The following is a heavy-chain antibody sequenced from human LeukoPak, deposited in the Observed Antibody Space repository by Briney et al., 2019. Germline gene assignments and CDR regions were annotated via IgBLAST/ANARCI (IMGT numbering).Heavy chain of an antibody. CDR3: AELGITMIGGV. D-gene: IGHD3-10*02. CDR1: GFTFSSYE. V-gene: IGHV3-48*03. J-gene: IGHJ6*04. CDR2: ISSSGSTI. Sequence: PGGSLRLSCAASGFTFSSYEMNWVRQAPGKGLEWVSYISSSGSTIYYADSVKGRFTISRDNAKNSPYLQMNNLRAEDTAVFYCAELGITMIGGVWGKGTTVTISS.